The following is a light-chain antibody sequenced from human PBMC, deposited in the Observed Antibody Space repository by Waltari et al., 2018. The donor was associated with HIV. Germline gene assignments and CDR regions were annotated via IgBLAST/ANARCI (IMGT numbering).Light chain of an antibody. CDR3: QQYNSYPYT. CDR1: QSISSW. V-gene: IGKV1-5*03. Sequence: DIPMTQPPSTVSASVGDRVTTSCRASQSISSWLAWYQQKPGKAPKLLVYKASTLESGVPSRFIGSGSGTEFTLTISSLQPDDFATYYCQQYNSYPYTFGQGTKLEI. CDR2: KAS. J-gene: IGKJ2*01.